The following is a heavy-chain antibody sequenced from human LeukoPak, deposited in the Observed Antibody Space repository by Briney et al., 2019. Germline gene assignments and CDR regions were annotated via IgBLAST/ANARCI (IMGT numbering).Heavy chain of an antibody. V-gene: IGHV3-30*03. CDR2: ISYDGSNK. D-gene: IGHD1-14*01. CDR3: ARVYRRYFDY. Sequence: GRSLRLSCAASGFTFSSYGMHWVRQAPGQGLEWVAVISYDGSNKYYADSVKGRFTISRDNSKNTLYLQMNSLRAEDTAVYYCARVYRRYFDYWGQGTLVTVSS. J-gene: IGHJ4*02. CDR1: GFTFSSYG.